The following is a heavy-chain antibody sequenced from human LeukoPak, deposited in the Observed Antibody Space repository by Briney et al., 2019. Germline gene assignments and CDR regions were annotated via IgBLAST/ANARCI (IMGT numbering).Heavy chain of an antibody. V-gene: IGHV4-39*01. J-gene: IGHJ4*02. Sequence: SETLSLTCTVSGGSISSSTFYWGWIRQPPGKGLEWIGTIYYSGSTYYNPSLKSRVTISVDTSKNQFSLKLSSVTAADTVVYYCARHPQGLRPFDSWGQGTLVTVSS. D-gene: IGHD4-17*01. CDR1: GGSISSSTFY. CDR2: IYYSGST. CDR3: ARHPQGLRPFDS.